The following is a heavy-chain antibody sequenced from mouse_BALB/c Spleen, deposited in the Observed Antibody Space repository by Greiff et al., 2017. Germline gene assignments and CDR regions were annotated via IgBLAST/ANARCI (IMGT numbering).Heavy chain of an antibody. CDR2: ISSGGGST. V-gene: IGHV5-12-1*01. Sequence: EVHLVESGGGLVKPGGSLKLSCAASGFAFSSYDMSWVRQTPEKRLEWVAYISSGGGSTYYPDTVKGRFTISRDNAKNTLYLQMSSLKSEDTAMYYCARHGTTVVNYYAMDYWGQGTSVTVSS. D-gene: IGHD1-1*01. CDR3: ARHGTTVVNYYAMDY. CDR1: GFAFSSYD. J-gene: IGHJ4*01.